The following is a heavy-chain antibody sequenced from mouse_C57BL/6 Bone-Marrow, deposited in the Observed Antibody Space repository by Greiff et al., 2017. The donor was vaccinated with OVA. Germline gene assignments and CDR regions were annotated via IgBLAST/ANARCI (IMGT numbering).Heavy chain of an antibody. J-gene: IGHJ3*01. V-gene: IGHV14-4*01. CDR3: TTGKDLLWAWFAY. CDR2: IDPENGDT. D-gene: IGHD2-1*01. Sequence: VQLKESGAELVRPGASVKLSCTASGFNIKDDYMHWVKQRPEQGLEWIGWIDPENGDTEYASKFQGKATITADTSSNTAYLQLSSLTSEDTAVYYCTTGKDLLWAWFAYWGQGTLVTVSA. CDR1: GFNIKDDY.